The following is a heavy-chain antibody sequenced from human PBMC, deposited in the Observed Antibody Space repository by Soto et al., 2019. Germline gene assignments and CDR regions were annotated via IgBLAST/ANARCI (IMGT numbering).Heavy chain of an antibody. Sequence: QVQLVQSGAEEKKPGASVKVSCKASGYTFTSYAMHWARQAPGQRLEWMGWINAGNGNTKYSQKFQGRVTITRDTSASTAYMELSSLRSEDTAVYYCARGGGWYVWFDPWGQGTLVTVSS. CDR1: GYTFTSYA. V-gene: IGHV1-3*05. D-gene: IGHD6-19*01. J-gene: IGHJ5*02. CDR3: ARGGGWYVWFDP. CDR2: INAGNGNT.